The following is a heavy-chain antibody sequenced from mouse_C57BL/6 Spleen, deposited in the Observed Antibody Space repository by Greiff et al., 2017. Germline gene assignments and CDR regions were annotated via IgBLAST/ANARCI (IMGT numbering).Heavy chain of an antibody. V-gene: IGHV1-9*01. D-gene: IGHD2-4*01. CDR3: AKRSDDCDEVAC. CDR1: GYTFNYYT. J-gene: IGHJ3*01. CDR2: FLPGSGST. Sequence: VQLQESGAELARPGASVRMSCKASGYTFNYYTIHWLKQRPGHGLEWIGEFLPGSGSTNYNEKFKGKATFTADTSSNTAYMQLSSLTTEDSAVYYCAKRSDDCDEVACWGQGTLVTVSA.